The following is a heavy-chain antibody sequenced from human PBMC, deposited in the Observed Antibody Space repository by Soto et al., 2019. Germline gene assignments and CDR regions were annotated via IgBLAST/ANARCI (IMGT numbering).Heavy chain of an antibody. CDR1: GYSFSRYW. CDR3: ARRGYCSSTSCHRSYYYYYGMDV. D-gene: IGHD2-2*02. J-gene: IGHJ6*02. V-gene: IGHV5-10-1*01. Sequence: PGESLKLACKGSGYSFSRYWISWVLQMPGKGLWWRGRIDPSDSYTNYSPSFQGHVTIPADKSISTAYLQWSSLKASDTAMYYCARRGYCSSTSCHRSYYYYYGMDVWGQGTTVTVSS. CDR2: IDPSDSYT.